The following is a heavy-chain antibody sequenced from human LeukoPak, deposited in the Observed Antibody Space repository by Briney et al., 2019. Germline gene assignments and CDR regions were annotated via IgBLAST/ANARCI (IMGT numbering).Heavy chain of an antibody. V-gene: IGHV3-30-3*01. CDR2: ISYDGSNK. Sequence: SGGSLRLSCAASGFTFSSYAMHWVRQAPGKGLEWVAVISYDGSNKYYADSVKGRFTISRDNSKNTLYLQMNSLRAEDTAVYYCARDQSEGYCTNGVCGIFDYWGQGTLVTVSS. D-gene: IGHD2-8*01. CDR1: GFTFSSYA. J-gene: IGHJ4*02. CDR3: ARDQSEGYCTNGVCGIFDY.